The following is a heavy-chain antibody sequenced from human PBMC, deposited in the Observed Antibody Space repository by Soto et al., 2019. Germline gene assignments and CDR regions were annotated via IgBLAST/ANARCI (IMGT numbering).Heavy chain of an antibody. Sequence: LSLTCTVSVGSISRYYWSWIRQPPGKGLEWIGYIYYSGSTNYNPSLKSRVTISVDTSKNQFSLKLSSVTAADTAVYYCARTDQLLRYYGMDVWGQGTTVTVSS. CDR3: ARTDQLLRYYGMDV. J-gene: IGHJ6*02. CDR2: IYYSGST. CDR1: VGSISRYY. D-gene: IGHD2-2*01. V-gene: IGHV4-59*01.